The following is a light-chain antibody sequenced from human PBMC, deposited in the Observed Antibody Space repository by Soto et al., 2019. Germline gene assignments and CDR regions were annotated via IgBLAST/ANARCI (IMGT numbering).Light chain of an antibody. Sequence: EIVLTQSPATLSSSPWERATLSCMASQTVSSKLAWYQHKPGQAPRLLIYDTSNRATGIPARFSGSGSGTDFTLTISSLEPEDFAVYYCHQRKSWPRTFGQGTKVDI. V-gene: IGKV3-11*01. CDR3: HQRKSWPRT. J-gene: IGKJ1*01. CDR1: QTVSSK. CDR2: DTS.